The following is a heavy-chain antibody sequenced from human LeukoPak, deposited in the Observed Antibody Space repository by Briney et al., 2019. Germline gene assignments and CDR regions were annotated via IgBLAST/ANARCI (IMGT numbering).Heavy chain of an antibody. J-gene: IGHJ6*02. V-gene: IGHV4-61*02. Sequence: SQTLSLTCTVSGGSISSGSYYWSWIRQPAGKGLEWIGRIYTSGRTNYNPSLKSRVTISVDTSKNHFSLKLSSVTAADTAVYYCARGAVGYSNSAGYGMDVWGQGTTVTVSS. D-gene: IGHD4-11*01. CDR3: ARGAVGYSNSAGYGMDV. CDR1: GGSISSGSYY. CDR2: IYTSGRT.